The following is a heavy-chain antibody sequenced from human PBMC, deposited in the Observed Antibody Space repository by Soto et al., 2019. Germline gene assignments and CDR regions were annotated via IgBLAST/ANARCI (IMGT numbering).Heavy chain of an antibody. CDR3: AREVVTETTLGYFDY. D-gene: IGHD2-21*02. CDR1: GGTFSNDA. CDR2: IIPFFGTP. V-gene: IGHV1-69*01. J-gene: IGHJ4*02. Sequence: QVHLVQSGAEVKRSGSSVRVSCTASGGTFSNDALTWVRQAPGQGLEWLGRIIPFFGTPDYAQSFQGRLTITADESKGTAYMDLSSLRSDDTAVYYCAREVVTETTLGYFDYWGQGTQVTVSS.